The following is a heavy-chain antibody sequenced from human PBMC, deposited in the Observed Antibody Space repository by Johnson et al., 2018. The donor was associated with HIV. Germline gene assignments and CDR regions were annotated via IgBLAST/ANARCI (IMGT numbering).Heavy chain of an antibody. J-gene: IGHJ3*02. CDR1: GFTFSDYY. Sequence: QVQLVESGGGLVKPGGSLRLSHTASGFTFSDYYMSWIRQAPGKGLEWVALIPYDGPNKYYADSVKGRFTISRDHSKNTLDLQLNRLRAEDTAVYYCAREELEPDVFDIWGQGTMVTVSS. V-gene: IGHV3-30-3*01. CDR3: AREELEPDVFDI. D-gene: IGHD1-1*01. CDR2: IPYDGPNK.